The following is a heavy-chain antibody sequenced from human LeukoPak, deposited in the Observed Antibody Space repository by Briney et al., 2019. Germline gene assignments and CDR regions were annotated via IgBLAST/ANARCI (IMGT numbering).Heavy chain of an antibody. Sequence: GGSLRLSCAASGFTFDDYAMHWVRQAPGKGLEWVSGISWNSGSIGYADSVKGRFTISRDNAKNSLYLQMNSLRAEDTALYYCAKDAYDSSGYYSEGGAFDIWGQGTMVTVSS. CDR2: ISWNSGSI. CDR1: GFTFDDYA. CDR3: AKDAYDSSGYYSEGGAFDI. V-gene: IGHV3-9*01. J-gene: IGHJ3*02. D-gene: IGHD3-22*01.